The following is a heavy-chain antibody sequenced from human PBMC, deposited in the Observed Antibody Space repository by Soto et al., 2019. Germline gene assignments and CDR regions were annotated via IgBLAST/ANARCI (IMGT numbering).Heavy chain of an antibody. CDR3: RRHQPNPIQIDC. J-gene: IGHJ4*02. V-gene: IGHV3-74*01. CDR1: GFSLSTYW. Sequence: PGWSLRLSCAASGFSLSTYWMVWVRQVPGKGLVFVSRINSDGSDTTYADSVKGRFTISRDNAKNTVYLQANSLTAEDTAMYYCRRHQPNPIQIDCWVQRTLVTVSS. D-gene: IGHD5-18*01. CDR2: INSDGSDT.